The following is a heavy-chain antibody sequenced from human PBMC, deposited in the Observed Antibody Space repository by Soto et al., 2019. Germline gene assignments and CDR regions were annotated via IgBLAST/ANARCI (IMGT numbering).Heavy chain of an antibody. CDR3: AECSSSSRRFDP. CDR2: IIPMFGIV. CDR1: GGTFSSYA. V-gene: IGHV1-69*01. Sequence: QVQLVQSGAEVKKPGSSVKVSCKASGGTFSSYAINWVRQAHGHGLEWMGGIIPMFGIVNYAQKFQGRVTITADESTSTAYMELNSLRSEDTAVYYFAECSSSSRRFDPWGPGTLVTVSS. D-gene: IGHD6-6*01. J-gene: IGHJ5*02.